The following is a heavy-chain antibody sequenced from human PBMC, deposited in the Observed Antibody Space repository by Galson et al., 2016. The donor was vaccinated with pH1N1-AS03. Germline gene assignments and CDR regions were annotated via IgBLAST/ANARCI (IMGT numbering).Heavy chain of an antibody. CDR2: INTDGDST. CDR1: GFTFSTYW. D-gene: IGHD1-7*01. Sequence: SLRLSCAASGFTFSTYWMHWVRQAPGKGLVWVSRINTDGDSTNYADSVKGRFTISRDNAKNSLYLQMDSLTAEDTAIYYCARDLGGTYGTTVFDYWGQGTLVTVSS. V-gene: IGHV3-74*01. J-gene: IGHJ4*02. CDR3: ARDLGGTYGTTVFDY.